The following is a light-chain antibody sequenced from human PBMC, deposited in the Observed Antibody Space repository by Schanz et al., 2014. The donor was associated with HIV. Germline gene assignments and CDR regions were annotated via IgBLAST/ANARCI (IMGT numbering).Light chain of an antibody. CDR1: QSVSSSY. CDR3: QQHGSSPLT. V-gene: IGKV3-20*01. Sequence: EIVLTQSPGTLSLSPGERATLSCRASQSVSSSYLAWYQQKPGQAPRLLIYGASSRATGIPARFSGSGSGTDFTLTISSLEPEDSAVYYCQQHGSSPLTFGGGSKVEIK. CDR2: GAS. J-gene: IGKJ4*01.